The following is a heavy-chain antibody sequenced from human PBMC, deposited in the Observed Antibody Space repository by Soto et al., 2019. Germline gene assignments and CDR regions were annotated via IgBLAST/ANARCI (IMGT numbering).Heavy chain of an antibody. CDR3: ARGRRQAFNGAGNAFDI. J-gene: IGHJ3*02. CDR1: GGSISSGDYY. V-gene: IGHV4-30-4*01. CDR2: IYYSGST. Sequence: TLSLTCTVSGGSISSGDYYWSWIRQPPGKGLEWIGYIYYSGSTYYNPSLKSRVTISVDTSKNQFSLKLSSVTAADTAVYYCARGRRQAFNGAGNAFDIWGQGTMVTVSS. D-gene: IGHD2-8*01.